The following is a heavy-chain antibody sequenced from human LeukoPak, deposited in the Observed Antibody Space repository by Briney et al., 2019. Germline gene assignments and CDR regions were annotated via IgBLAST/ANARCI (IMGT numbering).Heavy chain of an antibody. CDR1: GGSFSGYY. V-gene: IGHV4-34*01. J-gene: IGHJ2*01. CDR3: ARGLNDSSGYALRYWYFDL. CDR2: INHSGST. Sequence: SETLSLTFAVYGGSFSGYYWSWIRQPPGKGLEWIGEINHSGSTNYNPSLKSRVTISVDTSKNQFSLKLSSVTAADTAVYYCARGLNDSSGYALRYWYFDLWGRGTLVTVSS. D-gene: IGHD3-22*01.